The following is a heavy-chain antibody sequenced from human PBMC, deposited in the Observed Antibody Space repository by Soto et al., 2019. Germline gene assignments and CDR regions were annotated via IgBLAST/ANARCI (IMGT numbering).Heavy chain of an antibody. V-gene: IGHV1-18*01. Sequence: GASVKVSCTASGYTFTSYGISWVRQAPGQGLEWMGWISAYNGNTNYAQKLQGRVTMTTDTSTSTAYMELRSLRSDDTAVYYCARSRFCSGGSCYFWFDPWGQGTLVTVS. CDR3: ARSRFCSGGSCYFWFDP. CDR1: GYTFTSYG. D-gene: IGHD2-15*01. CDR2: ISAYNGNT. J-gene: IGHJ5*02.